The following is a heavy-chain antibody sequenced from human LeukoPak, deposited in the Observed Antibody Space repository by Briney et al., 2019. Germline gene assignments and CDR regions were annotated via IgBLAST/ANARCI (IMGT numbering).Heavy chain of an antibody. CDR1: GYTLTSYA. Sequence: ASVKVSCKASGYTLTSYAMHWVRQAPGQRLEWMGWINAGNGNTKYSQKFQGRVTITRDTSASTAYMELSSLRSEDTAVYYCARGQTEAEAYYWGQGTLVTVSS. D-gene: IGHD2-21*02. V-gene: IGHV1-3*01. CDR2: INAGNGNT. CDR3: ARGQTEAEAYY. J-gene: IGHJ4*02.